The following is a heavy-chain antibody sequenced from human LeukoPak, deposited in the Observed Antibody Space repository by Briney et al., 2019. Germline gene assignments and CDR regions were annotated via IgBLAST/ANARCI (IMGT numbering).Heavy chain of an antibody. V-gene: IGHV1-69*04. CDR3: ARAPIAVAGTTFDY. Sequence: SVKVSCKASGGTFSSYAISWVRQAPEQGLEWMGRIIPILGIANYAQKFQGRVTITADKSTSTAYMELSSLRSEDTAVYYCARAPIAVAGTTFDYWGQGTLVTVSS. J-gene: IGHJ4*02. CDR2: IIPILGIA. CDR1: GGTFSSYA. D-gene: IGHD6-19*01.